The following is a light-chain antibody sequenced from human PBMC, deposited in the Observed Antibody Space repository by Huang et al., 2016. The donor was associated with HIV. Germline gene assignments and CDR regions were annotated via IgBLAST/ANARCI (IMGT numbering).Light chain of an antibody. V-gene: IGKV3-20*01. CDR3: QQYDSSPWT. Sequence: EIVLTQSPGTLSLSPGERVTLSCRASQSVSSSYLAWYQQKPGQAPRLLFYGASSRATGIPDRFSGSGSGTDFTLTISRLEPEDFAVYYCQQYDSSPWTFGQGTKVEIK. CDR1: QSVSSSY. CDR2: GAS. J-gene: IGKJ1*01.